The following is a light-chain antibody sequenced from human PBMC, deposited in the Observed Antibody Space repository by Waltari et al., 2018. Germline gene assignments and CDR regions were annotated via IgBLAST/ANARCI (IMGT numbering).Light chain of an antibody. V-gene: IGLV2-11*01. CDR2: GVT. J-gene: IGLJ3*02. Sequence: QSALTPPRPVSGSHGQSVPMPRTGASTDLGSYDSLSWYQHHPGKAPKLIIYGVTKRPSGVPDRFSGSKSGSTASLIVSGIQAEDEADYYCCSYVGAYSFVLFGGGTRLTVL. CDR1: STDLGSYDS. CDR3: CSYVGAYSFVL.